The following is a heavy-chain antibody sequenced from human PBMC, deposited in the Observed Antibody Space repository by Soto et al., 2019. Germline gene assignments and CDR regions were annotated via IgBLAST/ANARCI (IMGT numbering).Heavy chain of an antibody. D-gene: IGHD2-2*01. V-gene: IGHV3-23*01. CDR1: GFTFTNYA. J-gene: IGHJ4*02. CDR3: AKEPRYCSSTGCYRGVPYFDY. Sequence: EVQLSESGGGLVQPGGSLRLSCAASGFTFTNYAMSWVRQAPGKGLEWVSVISGGGSSTYYADSVKGRFTISRDNSKNTLYLQMNSLRAEDTAVYYCAKEPRYCSSTGCYRGVPYFDYWGQGTLVTVSS. CDR2: ISGGGSST.